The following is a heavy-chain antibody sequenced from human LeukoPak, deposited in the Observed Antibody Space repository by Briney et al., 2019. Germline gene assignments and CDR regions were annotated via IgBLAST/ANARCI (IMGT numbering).Heavy chain of an antibody. CDR1: GFTFDDYA. J-gene: IGHJ3*02. D-gene: IGHD2-15*01. V-gene: IGHV3-9*01. CDR2: ISWSSGSI. Sequence: GGSLRLSCAASGFTFDDYAMHWVRQAPGKGLEWVSGISWSSGSIVYADSVKGRFTISRDNAKNSLYLQMNSLRAEDTAVYYCAREEGYCSGGSCYLVGAFDIWGQGTMVTVSS. CDR3: AREEGYCSGGSCYLVGAFDI.